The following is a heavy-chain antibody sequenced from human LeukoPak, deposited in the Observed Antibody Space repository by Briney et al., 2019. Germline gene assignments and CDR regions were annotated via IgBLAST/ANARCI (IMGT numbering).Heavy chain of an antibody. J-gene: IGHJ4*02. Sequence: GGSLRLSCVVSGFTFSSYSMSWVRQAPGKGLEWVSSISASSNFISYADSVKGRFTISRDNAKKSLYLQMNSLRVEDTAVYFCAGNRQWLLADYWGQGTVVTVSS. CDR2: ISASSNFI. CDR3: AGNRQWLLADY. V-gene: IGHV3-21*01. CDR1: GFTFSSYS. D-gene: IGHD3-22*01.